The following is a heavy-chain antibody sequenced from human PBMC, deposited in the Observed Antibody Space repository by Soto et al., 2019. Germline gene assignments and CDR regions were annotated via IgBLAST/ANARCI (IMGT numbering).Heavy chain of an antibody. Sequence: QVQLVQSGAEVEKPGASVKVSCKASGYTFTSYGISWVRQAPGQGLEWMGWISAYNGNTNYAQKLQGRVTMTTDTSTSTAYMELRSLRSDDTAVYYCARVVDCISTSCYHFDYWGQGTLVTVSS. D-gene: IGHD2-2*01. V-gene: IGHV1-18*01. CDR3: ARVVDCISTSCYHFDY. CDR1: GYTFTSYG. CDR2: ISAYNGNT. J-gene: IGHJ4*02.